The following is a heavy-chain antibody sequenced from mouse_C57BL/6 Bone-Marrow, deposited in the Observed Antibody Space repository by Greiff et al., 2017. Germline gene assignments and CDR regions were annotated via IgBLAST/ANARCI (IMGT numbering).Heavy chain of an antibody. V-gene: IGHV1-74*01. Sequence: QVQLQQPGAELVKPGASVKVSCKASGYTFTSYWMHWVKQRPGQGLEWIGMIHPSDSDTNYNQKFKGKATLTVDKSSSTSYMQLSSLTSEDSAVYYGATCYGNYVSWFAYWGQGTLVTVSA. CDR1: GYTFTSYW. CDR3: ATCYGNYVSWFAY. D-gene: IGHD2-10*01. CDR2: IHPSDSDT. J-gene: IGHJ3*01.